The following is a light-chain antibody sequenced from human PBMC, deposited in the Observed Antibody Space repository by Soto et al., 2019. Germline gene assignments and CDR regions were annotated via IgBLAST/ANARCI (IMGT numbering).Light chain of an antibody. CDR1: SSDIGHYNF. Sequence: QSVLTQPASVSGSTGQSITISCTGSSSDIGHYNFVSWYQHHPGKAPKLIIYDVSDRPSGVSNRFSGSKSGNTASLTISGLQAEDEADYYCSSYATNRDVLFGGGTKLPVL. J-gene: IGLJ2*01. CDR3: SSYATNRDVL. V-gene: IGLV2-14*03. CDR2: DVS.